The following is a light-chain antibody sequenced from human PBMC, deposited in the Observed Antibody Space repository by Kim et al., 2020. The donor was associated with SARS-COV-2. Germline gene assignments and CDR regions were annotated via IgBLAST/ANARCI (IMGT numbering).Light chain of an antibody. V-gene: IGLV4-69*01. CDR3: QTWGTGIGG. J-gene: IGLJ3*02. Sequence: ASDKLSGTRGRGHSTDAMAWHQQQTEKGRRYLMKLNRDGSHTKGDGIPDRFSGSSSGAERYLTISSRQSEDEADYYCQTWGTGIGGFGGGTQLTVL. CDR2: LNRDGSH. CDR1: RGHSTDA.